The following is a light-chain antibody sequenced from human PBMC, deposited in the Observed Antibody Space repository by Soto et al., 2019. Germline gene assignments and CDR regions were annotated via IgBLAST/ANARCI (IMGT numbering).Light chain of an antibody. Sequence: DIVLTQSPGTLSLSPGERATLSCRASQSVSSYLAWYQQKPGQAPRLLIYDASNRATGIPARFSGSGSGTDFTLTISSLEPEDFAVYYCQQRSNWPPFTFGGGTKVDIK. CDR1: QSVSSY. J-gene: IGKJ4*01. CDR3: QQRSNWPPFT. V-gene: IGKV3-11*01. CDR2: DAS.